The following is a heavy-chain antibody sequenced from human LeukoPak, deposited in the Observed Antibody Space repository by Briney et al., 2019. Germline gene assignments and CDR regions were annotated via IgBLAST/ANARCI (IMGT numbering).Heavy chain of an antibody. CDR2: IIGSGDST. CDR3: AKHLSSSSRYYYDS. Sequence: PGGSLRLSCAASGFTFSTYAMSWVRQAPGKGLEWVSTIIGSGDSTHYADSVKGRFTISRNNSKNTLYLQVNSLRAEDTAFYYCAKHLSSSSRYYYDSWGQGTLVTVPS. J-gene: IGHJ4*02. V-gene: IGHV3-23*01. D-gene: IGHD6-13*01. CDR1: GFTFSTYA.